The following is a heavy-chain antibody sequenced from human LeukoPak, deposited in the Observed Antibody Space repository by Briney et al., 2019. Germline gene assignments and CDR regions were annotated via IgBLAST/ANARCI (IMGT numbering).Heavy chain of an antibody. CDR3: ARIESSYYDFWSAGRTNPTFDY. J-gene: IGHJ4*02. CDR2: INHSGTT. V-gene: IGHV4-34*01. Sequence: PGGSLRLSCAASGFTFSSYGMHWVRQAPGKGLEWIGQINHSGTTNYNPSLKSRVTISVDTSKNQFSLNLSSVTAADTAVYYCARIESSYYDFWSAGRTNPTFDYWGQGTLVTVSS. CDR1: GFTFSSYG. D-gene: IGHD3-3*01.